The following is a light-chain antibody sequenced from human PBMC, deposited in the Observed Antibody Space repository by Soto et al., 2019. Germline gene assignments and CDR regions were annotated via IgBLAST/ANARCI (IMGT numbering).Light chain of an antibody. CDR3: QQYGSSPIT. J-gene: IGKJ4*01. CDR1: QSVRSSY. CDR2: GAS. V-gene: IGKV3-20*01. Sequence: EIVLTQSPGTLSLSPGERATLSCRASQSVRSSYLAWYQQKPGQAPRPLIYGASSRATGVPDRVSGSGSGTDFTLTINRLEPEDFAVYYCQQYGSSPITFGGGTKVEIK.